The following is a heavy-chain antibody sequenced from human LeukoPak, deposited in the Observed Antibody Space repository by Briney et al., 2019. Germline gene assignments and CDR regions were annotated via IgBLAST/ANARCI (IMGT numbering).Heavy chain of an antibody. J-gene: IGHJ4*02. CDR3: ARAYYYGSGSYGLDY. CDR2: IYSSGST. D-gene: IGHD3-10*01. CDR1: GGSISSYY. Sequence: KSSETLSLTCTVSGGSISSYYWSWIRQPPGKGLEWIGYIYSSGSTNYNPSLKSRVTISVDTSKNQFSLKLTSVTPADTAVYYCARAYYYGSGSYGLDYWGQGTLVTVSS. V-gene: IGHV4-59*01.